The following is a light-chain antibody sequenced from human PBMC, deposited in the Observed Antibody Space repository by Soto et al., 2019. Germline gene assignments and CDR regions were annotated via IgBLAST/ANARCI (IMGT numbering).Light chain of an antibody. J-gene: IGLJ1*01. CDR2: RNN. CDR1: SSNIGSNY. Sequence: QLVLTQPPSASGTPGQRVTISCSGSSSNIGSNYVYWYQQPPGTAPKLLIYRNNQRPSGVPDRFSGSKSGTSASLAISGLRSEDEADYYCAAWDDSLSGYVFGTGTKLTVL. V-gene: IGLV1-47*01. CDR3: AAWDDSLSGYV.